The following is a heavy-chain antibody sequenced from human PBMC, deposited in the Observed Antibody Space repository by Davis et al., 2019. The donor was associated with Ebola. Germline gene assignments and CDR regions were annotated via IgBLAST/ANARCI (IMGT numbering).Heavy chain of an antibody. Sequence: SETLSLTCTVSGGSISSGGYYWSWIRQHPGKGLEWIGYIYYSGSTYYNPSLKSRVTISVDTSKNQFSLKLSSVTAADTAVYYCARDNPLGYCSSTSCYRRGYYFDYWGQGTLVTVSS. J-gene: IGHJ4*02. D-gene: IGHD2-2*01. V-gene: IGHV4-31*03. CDR1: GGSISSGGYY. CDR3: ARDNPLGYCSSTSCYRRGYYFDY. CDR2: IYYSGST.